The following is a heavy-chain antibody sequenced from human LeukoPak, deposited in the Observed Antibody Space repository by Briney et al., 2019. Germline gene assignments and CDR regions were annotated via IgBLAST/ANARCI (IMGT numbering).Heavy chain of an antibody. CDR1: GGSFSGYY. J-gene: IGHJ3*02. V-gene: IGHV4-34*01. D-gene: IGHD6-13*01. CDR3: ARAPIYSSSWYRGAFDI. CDR2: INHSGST. Sequence: SETLSLTCAVYGGSFSGYYWSWIRQPPGQGLEWIGEINHSGSTNYNPSLKSRVTISVDTSKNQFSLKLSSVTAADTAVYYCARAPIYSSSWYRGAFDIWGQGTMVTVSS.